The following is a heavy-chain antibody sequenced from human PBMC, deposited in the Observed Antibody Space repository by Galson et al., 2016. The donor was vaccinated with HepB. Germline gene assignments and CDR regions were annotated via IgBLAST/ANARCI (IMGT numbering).Heavy chain of an antibody. Sequence: SLRLSCAASGFSFSSYAMSWVRQAPGKGLEWVSGITSGGTTYYADSVKGRFTISRDNSKNILYLQMKSLRDEDTAVYYWAKRPYSYGWHYGMDVWGQGTTVTVSS. D-gene: IGHD5-18*01. CDR2: ITSGGTT. J-gene: IGHJ6*02. CDR1: GFSFSSYA. V-gene: IGHV3-23*01. CDR3: AKRPYSYGWHYGMDV.